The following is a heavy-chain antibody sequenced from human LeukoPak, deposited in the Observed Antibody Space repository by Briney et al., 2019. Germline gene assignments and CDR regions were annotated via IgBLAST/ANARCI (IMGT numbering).Heavy chain of an antibody. Sequence: PGGSLRLSCAASGFTFIKYSMTWVRQAPGKGLEWVSAITGSGAFTDYADSVQGRFTISRDNSKNTLYLQMNSLRAEDTAVYYCARDRPQQWLVRGQRGYYYYMDVWGKGTTVTISS. J-gene: IGHJ6*03. D-gene: IGHD6-19*01. V-gene: IGHV3-23*01. CDR1: GFTFIKYS. CDR2: ITGSGAFT. CDR3: ARDRPQQWLVRGQRGYYYYMDV.